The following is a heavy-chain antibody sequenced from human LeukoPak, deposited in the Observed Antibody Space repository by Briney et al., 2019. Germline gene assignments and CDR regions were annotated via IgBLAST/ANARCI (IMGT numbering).Heavy chain of an antibody. J-gene: IGHJ4*02. Sequence: GGSLRLSCAASGFTFSSYSMNWDRQAPGKGLEWVSSISSSSSTIYYADSVKGRFTISRDNAKNSLYLQMNSLRAEDTAVYYCARDGITIFGVVTVWGQGTLVTVSS. D-gene: IGHD3-3*01. CDR1: GFTFSSYS. CDR2: ISSSSSTI. V-gene: IGHV3-48*01. CDR3: ARDGITIFGVVTV.